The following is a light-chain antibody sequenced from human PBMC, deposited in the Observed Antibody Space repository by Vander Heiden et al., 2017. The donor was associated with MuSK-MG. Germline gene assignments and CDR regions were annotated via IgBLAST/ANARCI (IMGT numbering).Light chain of an antibody. CDR1: QGISNS. J-gene: IGKJ4*01. Sequence: DIQMTQSPSSLSASVGDRVTITCRASQGISNSLAWYQQKPGKAPKSLIYGASRLQLEIPLKFRVTGNGSGFAHTISIRQPEPFASDSCQRHKSYTLLFFGRGTQVEIK. CDR2: GAS. V-gene: IGKV1-16*02. CDR3: QRHKSYTLLF.